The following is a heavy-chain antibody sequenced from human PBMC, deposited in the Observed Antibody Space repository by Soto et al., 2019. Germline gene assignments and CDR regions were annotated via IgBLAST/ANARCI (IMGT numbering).Heavy chain of an antibody. J-gene: IGHJ6*02. Sequence: QVPLVESGGGVVQPGRSLRLSCAASGFTFSSYAMHWVRQAPGKGLEWVAVISYDGSNKYYADSVKGRFTISRDNSKNTLYLQMNSLRAEDTAVYYCARVRSNYYYYGMDVWGQGTTVTVSS. CDR3: ARVRSNYYYYGMDV. V-gene: IGHV3-30-3*01. D-gene: IGHD3-10*01. CDR1: GFTFSSYA. CDR2: ISYDGSNK.